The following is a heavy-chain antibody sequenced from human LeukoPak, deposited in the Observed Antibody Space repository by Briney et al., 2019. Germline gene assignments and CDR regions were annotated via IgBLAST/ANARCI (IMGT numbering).Heavy chain of an antibody. D-gene: IGHD1-26*01. Sequence: ASVKVSCKASGYTFTGYYMHWVRQAPGQGLEWMGWINPNSGGTIYAQKFQGRVTMTEDTSTDTAYMELSSLRSEDTAVYYCATDSRSGSYFLYFDYWGQGTLVTVSS. V-gene: IGHV1-2*02. CDR2: INPNSGGT. J-gene: IGHJ4*02. CDR1: GYTFTGYY. CDR3: ATDSRSGSYFLYFDY.